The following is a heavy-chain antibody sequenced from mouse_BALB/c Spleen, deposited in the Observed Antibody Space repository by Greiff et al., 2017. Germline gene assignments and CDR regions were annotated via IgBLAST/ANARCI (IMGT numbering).Heavy chain of an antibody. D-gene: IGHD2-14*01. J-gene: IGHJ3*01. CDR3: NAGDYYRYFAY. Sequence: VQLKESGAELVRSGASVKLSCTASGFNIKDYYMHWVKQRPEQGLEWIGWIDPENGDTEYAPKFQGKATMTADTSSNTAYLQLSSLTSEDTAVYYCNAGDYYRYFAYWGQGTLVTVSA. CDR2: IDPENGDT. CDR1: GFNIKDYY. V-gene: IGHV14-4*02.